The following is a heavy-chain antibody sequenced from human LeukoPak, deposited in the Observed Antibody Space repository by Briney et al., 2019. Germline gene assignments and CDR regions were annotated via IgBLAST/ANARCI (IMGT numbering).Heavy chain of an antibody. V-gene: IGHV3-53*01. D-gene: IGHD6-6*01. Sequence: GGSLRLSCAASGFTVSSNYMSWVRQAPGKGLEWVSVIYSGGSTYYADSVKGRFTISRDNSKNTLYLQMNSLRAEDTAVYYCAKISVSSFVDDYWGQGTLVTVSS. CDR2: IYSGGST. CDR1: GFTVSSNY. CDR3: AKISVSSFVDDY. J-gene: IGHJ4*02.